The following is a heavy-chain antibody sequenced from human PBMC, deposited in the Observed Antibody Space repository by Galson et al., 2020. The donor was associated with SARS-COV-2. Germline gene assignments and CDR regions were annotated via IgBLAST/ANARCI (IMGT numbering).Heavy chain of an antibody. V-gene: IGHV6-1*01. J-gene: IGHJ3*02. Sequence: SQTLSLTCAISGDSVSSNSAAWNWTRPSPTRGLEWLGRTYYRSQWSTDYAVSVKSRITINPDTSKNQFSLQLNSVTPEATAIYYCAGRVARAGSLHIWGQGTMVIVSS. CDR2: TYYRSQWST. D-gene: IGHD6-19*01. CDR3: AGRVARAGSLHI. CDR1: GDSVSSNSAA.